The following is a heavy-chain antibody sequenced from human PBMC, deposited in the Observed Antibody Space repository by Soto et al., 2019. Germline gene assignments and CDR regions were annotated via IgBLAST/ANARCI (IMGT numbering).Heavy chain of an antibody. CDR2: VNHSGST. CDR1: GGSFSGYY. Sequence: SETLSLTCAVYGGSFSGYYWSWIRQPPGKGLEWIGEVNHSGSTNYNPSLKSRVTISVDTSKNQFSLKLSSVTAADTAVYYCARARTTVTGDYFDYWGQGTLVNVSS. V-gene: IGHV4-34*01. D-gene: IGHD4-17*01. J-gene: IGHJ4*02. CDR3: ARARTTVTGDYFDY.